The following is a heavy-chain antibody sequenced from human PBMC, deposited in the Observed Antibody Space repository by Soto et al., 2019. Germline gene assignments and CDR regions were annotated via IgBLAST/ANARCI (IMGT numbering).Heavy chain of an antibody. CDR3: ARHYPAAGKDETSWFDP. V-gene: IGHV4-39*01. D-gene: IGHD6-13*01. J-gene: IGHJ5*02. CDR2: IYYSGST. Sequence: PSETLSLTCTVSGGSIGSSSYYWGWIRQPPGKGLEWIGSIYYSGSTYYNPSLKSRVTISVDTSKNQFSLKLSSVTAADTAVYYCARHYPAAGKDETSWFDPWGQGTLVTVSS. CDR1: GGSIGSSSYY.